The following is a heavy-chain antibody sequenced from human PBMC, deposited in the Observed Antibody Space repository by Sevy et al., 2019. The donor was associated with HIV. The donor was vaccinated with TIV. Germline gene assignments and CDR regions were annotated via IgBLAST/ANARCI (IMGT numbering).Heavy chain of an antibody. CDR3: ARDSAYCSGGSCLNWFDP. CDR1: GYTFTSYG. CDR2: ISAYNGNT. Sequence: ASVKVSCKASGYTFTSYGISWVRQAPGQGLEWMGWISAYNGNTNYAQKLQGRVTMTTDTSTSTAYMERRSLRSDDTAVYYCARDSAYCSGGSCLNWFDPWGQGTLVTVSS. V-gene: IGHV1-18*01. J-gene: IGHJ5*02. D-gene: IGHD2-15*01.